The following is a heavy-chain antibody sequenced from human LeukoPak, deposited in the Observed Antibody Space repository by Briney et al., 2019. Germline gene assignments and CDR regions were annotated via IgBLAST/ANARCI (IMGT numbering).Heavy chain of an antibody. CDR3: AKDAVAGGDFDY. J-gene: IGHJ4*02. CDR2: MRDNGRDK. D-gene: IGHD6-19*01. V-gene: IGHV3-30*02. CDR1: GFTLSSYG. Sequence: GGSLRLSCAASGFTLSSYGIHWVRQAPGKGLEWVSFMRDNGRDKYYRDSVKGRFTTSRDNSNNTLSLQMNSLRAEDTAVYYCAKDAVAGGDFDYGGQETLVTVSS.